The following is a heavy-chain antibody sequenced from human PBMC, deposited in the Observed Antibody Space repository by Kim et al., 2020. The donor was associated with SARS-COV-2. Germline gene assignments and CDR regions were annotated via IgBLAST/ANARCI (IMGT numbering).Heavy chain of an antibody. D-gene: IGHD3-16*01. J-gene: IGHJ4*02. CDR3: ARGSYDYVWGSPPD. CDR1: GFTFSSYA. Sequence: GGSLRLSCAASGFTFSSYAMHWVRQAPGKGLEYVSAISSNGGSTYYANSVKGRFTISRDNSKNTLYLQMGSLRAEDMAVYYCARGSYDYVWGSPPDWGQGTLVTVSS. CDR2: ISSNGGST. V-gene: IGHV3-64*01.